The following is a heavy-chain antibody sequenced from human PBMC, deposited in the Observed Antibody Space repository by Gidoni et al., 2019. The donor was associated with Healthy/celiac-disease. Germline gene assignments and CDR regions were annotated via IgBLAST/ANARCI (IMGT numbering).Heavy chain of an antibody. D-gene: IGHD3-22*01. V-gene: IGHV1-69*06. CDR1: GGTFSSYA. CDR3: ARSGQYYYDSSGYFNWFDP. J-gene: IGHJ5*02. CDR2: IIPIFGTA. Sequence: QVQLVQSGAEVKKHGSSVKVSCKASGGTFSSYAISWVRQAPGQGLEWMGGIIPIFGTANYAQKFQGRVTITADKSTSTAYMELSSLRSEDTAVYYCARSGQYYYDSSGYFNWFDPWGQGTLVTVSS.